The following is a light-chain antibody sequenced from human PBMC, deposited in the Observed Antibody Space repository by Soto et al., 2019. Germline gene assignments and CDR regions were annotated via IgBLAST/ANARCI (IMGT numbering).Light chain of an antibody. CDR3: QQYNSYSWT. CDR2: RAS. Sequence: DIQMTQSPPTLSASVGDRVTITCRASQSISSWLAWYQQKPGKAPKLLIYRASSLESGVPSRFSGSGSGTEFTLTISSLQPDDFATYYCQQYNSYSWTVGQGTKVDIK. J-gene: IGKJ1*01. V-gene: IGKV1-5*03. CDR1: QSISSW.